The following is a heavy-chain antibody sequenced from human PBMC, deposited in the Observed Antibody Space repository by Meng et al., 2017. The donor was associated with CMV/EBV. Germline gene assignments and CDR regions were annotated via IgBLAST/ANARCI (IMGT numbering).Heavy chain of an antibody. CDR1: GFTFSSYA. V-gene: IGHV3-23*01. Sequence: VELLGSGGGLVQPGGSLRLSCAASGFTFSSYAMSWVRQAPGKGLEWVSAISGSGGSTYYADSVKGRFTISRDNSKNTLYLQMNSLRAEDTAVYYCARGYYDSSGYNFDLWGRGTLVTVSS. CDR2: ISGSGGST. CDR3: ARGYYDSSGYNFDL. J-gene: IGHJ2*01. D-gene: IGHD3-22*01.